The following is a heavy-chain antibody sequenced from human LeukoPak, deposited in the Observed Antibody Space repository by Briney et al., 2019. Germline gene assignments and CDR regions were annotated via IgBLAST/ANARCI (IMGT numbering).Heavy chain of an antibody. CDR3: ARDASSGWYVFDY. Sequence: SETLSLTCTVSGYSISGGYYWGWIRQPPGKGLEWIGSIYHSGSTYYNPSLKSRVTISVDTSKNQFSLKLSSVTAADTAVYYCARDASSGWYVFDYWGQGTLVTVSS. D-gene: IGHD6-19*01. CDR2: IYHSGST. J-gene: IGHJ4*02. CDR1: GYSISGGYY. V-gene: IGHV4-38-2*02.